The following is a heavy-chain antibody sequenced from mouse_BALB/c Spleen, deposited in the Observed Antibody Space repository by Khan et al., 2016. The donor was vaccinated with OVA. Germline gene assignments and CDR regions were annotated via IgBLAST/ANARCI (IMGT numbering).Heavy chain of an antibody. CDR2: INTYTGAP. CDR1: GYNFTSYG. J-gene: IGHJ4*01. Sequence: QIQLVQSGAELKKPGETVKLSCKASGYNFTSYGMNWVKQAPEKGLKWMGWINTYTGAPTSADDFRGRFVFSLETSASTSYLQINNLKNEDTATYLCARSRFFSEVMGYWGQGTSVTVSS. CDR3: ARSRFFSEVMGY. V-gene: IGHV9-3-1*01.